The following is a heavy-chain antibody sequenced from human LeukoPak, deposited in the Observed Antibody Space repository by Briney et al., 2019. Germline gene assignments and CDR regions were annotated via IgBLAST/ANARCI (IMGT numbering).Heavy chain of an antibody. CDR2: IRYDGSNK. D-gene: IGHD4-23*01. V-gene: IGHV3-30*02. J-gene: IGHJ4*02. CDR3: ARYGGNAFYY. CDR1: GFTFSSYG. Sequence: PGGSLRLSCAASGFTFSSYGMHWVRQAPGKGLEWVAFIRYDGSNKYYADSVKGRFTISRDNSKNTLYLQMNSLRAEDTAVYYCARYGGNAFYYWGQGTLVTVSS.